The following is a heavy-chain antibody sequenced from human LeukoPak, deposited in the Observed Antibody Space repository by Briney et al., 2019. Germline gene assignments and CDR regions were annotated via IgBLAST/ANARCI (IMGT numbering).Heavy chain of an antibody. D-gene: IGHD2-2*01. CDR3: ARQGYCSSTSCPQGWFDP. CDR2: IYHSGST. Sequence: SQTLSLTCTVSGYSISSGYYWGWIRQPPGKGLEWIGSIYHSGSTYYNPSLKSRVTISVDTSKNQFSLKLSSVTAADTAVYYCARQGYCSSTSCPQGWFDPWGQGTLVTVSS. J-gene: IGHJ5*02. V-gene: IGHV4-38-2*02. CDR1: GYSISSGYY.